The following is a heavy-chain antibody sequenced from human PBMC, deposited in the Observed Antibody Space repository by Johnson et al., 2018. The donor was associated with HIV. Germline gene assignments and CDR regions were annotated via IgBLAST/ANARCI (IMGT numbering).Heavy chain of an antibody. Sequence: VQLVESGGGVVQPGRSLRLSCAASGFTFSSYGMNWVRQAPGKGLEWVANIKQDGSEKYYVDSVKGRFTISRDNAKNSLYLQMNSLRAEDTAVYYCVCLRVSLSAFDIWGQGTMVTVSS. J-gene: IGHJ3*02. CDR1: GFTFSSYG. CDR3: VCLRVSLSAFDI. CDR2: IKQDGSEK. V-gene: IGHV3-7*01. D-gene: IGHD2-21*01.